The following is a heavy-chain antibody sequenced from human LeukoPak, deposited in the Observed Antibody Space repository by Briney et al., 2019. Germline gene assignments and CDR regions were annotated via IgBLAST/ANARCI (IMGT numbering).Heavy chain of an antibody. CDR3: ARDRGELLGGFDY. CDR2: INPNSGGT. V-gene: IGHV1-2*02. J-gene: IGHJ4*02. CDR1: GYTFTGYY. Sequence: ASVKVSCKVSGYTFTGYYMHWVRQAPGQGLEWMGWINPNSGGTNYAQKFQGRVTMTRDTSISTAYMELSRLRSDDTAIYYCARDRGELLGGFDYWGQGTLVTVSS. D-gene: IGHD1-26*01.